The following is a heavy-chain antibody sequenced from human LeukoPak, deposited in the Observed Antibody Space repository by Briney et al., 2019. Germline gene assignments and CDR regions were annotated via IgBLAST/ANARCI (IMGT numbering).Heavy chain of an antibody. CDR3: AKDGPSTNFDY. Sequence: PGGSLRLSCAASGFTFSSYAMSWVRQAPGKGLEWVSAISGIGGSTYYADSVKGRFTIPRDNSKNTLYLQMTSQRAEDTAVYYCAKDGPSTNFDYCGQGTLLTVSS. V-gene: IGHV3-23*01. CDR1: GFTFSSYA. J-gene: IGHJ4*02. D-gene: IGHD2-2*01. CDR2: ISGIGGST.